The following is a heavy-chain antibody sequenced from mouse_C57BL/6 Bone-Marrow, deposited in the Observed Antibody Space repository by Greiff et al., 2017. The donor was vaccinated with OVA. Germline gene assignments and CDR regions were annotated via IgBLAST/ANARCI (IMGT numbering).Heavy chain of an antibody. D-gene: IGHD2-4*01. CDR1: GFTFSDYY. CDR2: INYDGSST. J-gene: IGHJ2*01. Sequence: DVHLVESEGGLVQPGSSMKLSCTASGFTFSDYYMAWVRQVPEKGLEWVANINYDGSSTYYLDSLKSHFIISRDNATNILYLQMSSLKSEDTATYYCARGLYYDYDGYFDYWGQGTTLTVSS. CDR3: ARGLYYDYDGYFDY. V-gene: IGHV5-16*01.